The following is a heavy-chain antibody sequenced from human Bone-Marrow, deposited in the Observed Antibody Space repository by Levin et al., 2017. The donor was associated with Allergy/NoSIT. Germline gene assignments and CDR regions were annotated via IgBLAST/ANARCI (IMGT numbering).Heavy chain of an antibody. J-gene: IGHJ4*02. Sequence: GGSLRLSCAASGFTFSDYWMNWVRQAPGKGLEWVANINQHGNEKYYMDSVKGRFTISRDNPKNSLDLQMNSLRVEDAAVYYCARDGVAPGVYFDSWGQGVLVIVSS. V-gene: IGHV3-7*01. CDR1: GFTFSDYW. CDR2: INQHGNEK. D-gene: IGHD2-2*01. CDR3: ARDGVAPGVYFDS.